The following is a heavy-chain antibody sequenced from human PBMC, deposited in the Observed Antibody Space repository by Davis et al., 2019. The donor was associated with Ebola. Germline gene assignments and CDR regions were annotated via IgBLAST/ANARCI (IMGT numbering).Heavy chain of an antibody. V-gene: IGHV1-46*01. J-gene: IGHJ4*02. Sequence: AASVKVSCKASGYTLTTYYMHWVRLAPGQGLEWMGIINPSNGNTIYAQKFQGRVTMTRDTSTSTIYMELRSLRSEDTAVYYCARVNRHGDPDYWGPGTLVTVSS. CDR3: ARVNRHGDPDY. CDR2: INPSNGNT. D-gene: IGHD4-17*01. CDR1: GYTLTTYY.